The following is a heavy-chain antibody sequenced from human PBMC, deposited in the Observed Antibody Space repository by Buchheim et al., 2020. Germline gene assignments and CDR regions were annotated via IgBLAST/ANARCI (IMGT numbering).Heavy chain of an antibody. CDR2: IYRSGST. D-gene: IGHD1-14*01. J-gene: IGHJ4*02. CDR3: ARIPVGRAVEPPVIPRKKYYFDY. Sequence: QVQLQESGPGLVKPSGTLSLTCAVSGCSISSSNWWSWVRQPPGKGLEWICEIYRSGSTNYNPSLKSRVTISVDKSKNQFSLKLSPVTAADTAVYYCARIPVGRAVEPPVIPRKKYYFDYWGQGTL. V-gene: IGHV4-4*02. CDR1: GCSISSSNW.